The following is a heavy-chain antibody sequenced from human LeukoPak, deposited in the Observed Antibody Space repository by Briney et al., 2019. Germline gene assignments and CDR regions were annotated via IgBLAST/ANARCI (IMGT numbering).Heavy chain of an antibody. Sequence: PGGSLRLSCAASGFTFSSYSMNWVRQAPGKGLELVSSISSSSSYIYYADSVKGRFTISRDNAKNSLYLQMNSLRAEDTAVYYCARMWGQLLTNAFDIWGQGTMVTVSS. J-gene: IGHJ3*02. CDR2: ISSSSSYI. CDR1: GFTFSSYS. D-gene: IGHD2-2*01. V-gene: IGHV3-21*01. CDR3: ARMWGQLLTNAFDI.